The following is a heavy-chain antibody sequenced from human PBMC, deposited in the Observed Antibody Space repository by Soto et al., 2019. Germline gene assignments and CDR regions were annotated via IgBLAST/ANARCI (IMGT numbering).Heavy chain of an antibody. CDR1: GFTFSSYA. CDR2: ISYDGSNK. D-gene: IGHD3-3*01. J-gene: IGHJ4*02. Sequence: GGSLRLSCAASGFTFSSYAMHWVRQAPGKGLEWVAVISYDGSNKYYADSVKGRFTISRDNSKNTLYLQMNSLRAEDTAVYYCARDQLRFLEWLPDYWGQGTLVTVSS. CDR3: ARDQLRFLEWLPDY. V-gene: IGHV3-30-3*01.